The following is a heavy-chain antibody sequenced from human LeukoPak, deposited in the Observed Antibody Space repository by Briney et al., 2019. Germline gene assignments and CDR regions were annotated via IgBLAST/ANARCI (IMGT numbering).Heavy chain of an antibody. CDR3: SRSDGASDFDY. Sequence: SQTLSLTCVISGDSVSSNRASWTWIRQSPSRGLEWLGRTYYRSKWYNDYAVSLKSRISINPDTSKNQFSLQLNSVTPEDTAVYYCSRSDGASDFDYWGQGTLVTVSS. CDR1: GDSVSSNRAS. CDR2: TYYRSKWYN. V-gene: IGHV6-1*01. J-gene: IGHJ4*02. D-gene: IGHD5-24*01.